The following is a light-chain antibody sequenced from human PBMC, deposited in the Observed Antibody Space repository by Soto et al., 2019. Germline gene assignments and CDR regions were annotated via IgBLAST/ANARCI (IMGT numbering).Light chain of an antibody. CDR1: SSDVGAYNY. J-gene: IGLJ1*01. CDR2: DVD. V-gene: IGLV2-14*01. Sequence: QSALTQPASVSGSPGQSITISCTGTSSDVGAYNYDSWYQQHPGKVPKLIIYDVDNRPSGVSTRFSGSKSGNTASLTISGLQTEDEADYYCSSYTSATTYVFGTGTKVTVL. CDR3: SSYTSATTYV.